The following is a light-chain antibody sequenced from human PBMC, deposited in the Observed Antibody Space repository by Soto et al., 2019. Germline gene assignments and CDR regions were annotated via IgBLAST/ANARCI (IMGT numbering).Light chain of an antibody. V-gene: IGKV1-13*02. Sequence: AIQLTQSPSSLSASVGDRVTITCRASQGISSALAWYQQNPGKAPKLLISDASSLESGGPSRFSCSGSGTDFTLTISSLQPEDVATYCFQQFNSYPYTFGQGTTLAIK. CDR3: QQFNSYPYT. CDR2: DAS. J-gene: IGKJ2*01. CDR1: QGISSA.